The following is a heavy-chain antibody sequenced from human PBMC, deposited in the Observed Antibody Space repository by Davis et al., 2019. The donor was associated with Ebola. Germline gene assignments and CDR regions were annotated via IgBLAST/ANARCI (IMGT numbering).Heavy chain of an antibody. D-gene: IGHD1-26*01. CDR3: AREASESYFDS. CDR2: IIPIFGTA. J-gene: IGHJ4*02. V-gene: IGHV1-69*06. CDR1: GGTFRKYT. Sequence: AASVKVSCKAPGGTFRKYTITWVRQAPGQGLEWMGGIIPIFGTANHAQRFQGRVTITADKSTSTAYMELSSLGPEDTAVYYWAREASESYFDSWGQGTLVTVPS.